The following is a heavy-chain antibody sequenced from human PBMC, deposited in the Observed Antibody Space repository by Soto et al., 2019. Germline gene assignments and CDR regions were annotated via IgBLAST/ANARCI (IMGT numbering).Heavy chain of an antibody. V-gene: IGHV4-4*07. CDR3: ARLFTVTTDYYFGMDV. D-gene: IGHD4-17*01. Sequence: VQLRESGPGLVKPSETLSLSCTVSGGSISGSYWSWVRQPAGKGLEWIGRIYSSGSSNYNPSLNSRLTMSQDTSKNQFSLKLRSVTAADTAIYYCARLFTVTTDYYFGMDVWGQGTTVTVSS. CDR2: IYSSGSS. CDR1: GGSISGSY. J-gene: IGHJ6*02.